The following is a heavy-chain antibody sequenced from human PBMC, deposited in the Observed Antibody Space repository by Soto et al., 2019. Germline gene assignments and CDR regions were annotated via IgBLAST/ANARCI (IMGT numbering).Heavy chain of an antibody. CDR1: GSSINSGGYY. Sequence: SRTCTVCGSSINSGGYYWSWLRHRPGKVREWSGYIYDSGSTYYNPSLKSRGTISVDTAKSQFSLKLSSVTAPDTAVYYCASGLRRRSWLWFERSGQATLVTDSS. CDR2: IYDSGST. D-gene: IGHD6-13*01. CDR3: ASGLRRRSWLWFER. J-gene: IGHJ5*02. V-gene: IGHV4-31*03.